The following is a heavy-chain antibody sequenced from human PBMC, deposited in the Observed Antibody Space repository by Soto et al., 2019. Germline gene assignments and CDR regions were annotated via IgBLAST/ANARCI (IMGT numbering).Heavy chain of an antibody. CDR3: AQQTGYARWFDP. D-gene: IGHD3-9*01. CDR2: IYWDDDK. Sequence: QITLKESGPTLVKPTQTLTLTCTFSGFSLSTSGVGVGWIRQPPGKALEWLALIYWDDDKRYSPSLKSRLTITKDTSKNQVVLTMTNMDPVDTAIYYCAQQTGYARWFDPWGQGTLVTVSS. V-gene: IGHV2-5*02. J-gene: IGHJ5*02. CDR1: GFSLSTSGVG.